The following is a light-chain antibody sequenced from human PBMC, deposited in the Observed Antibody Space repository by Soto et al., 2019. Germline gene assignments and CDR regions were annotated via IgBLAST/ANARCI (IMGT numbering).Light chain of an antibody. Sequence: DIQMTQSPSSLSASVGDRVTITCRASQSISGYLSWYQQKPGKAPKLIISGASTLQSAVPSRFSGSGSGTDFTLTISGLQPEDFATYYCQESYSTPSWTFGQGTRVDIK. CDR2: GAS. V-gene: IGKV1-39*01. J-gene: IGKJ1*01. CDR3: QESYSTPSWT. CDR1: QSISGY.